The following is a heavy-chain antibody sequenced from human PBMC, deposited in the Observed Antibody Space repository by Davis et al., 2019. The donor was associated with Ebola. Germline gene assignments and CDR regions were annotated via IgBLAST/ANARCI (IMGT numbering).Heavy chain of an antibody. Sequence: HTGGSLRLSCAASGFTFSNYWMHWVRQALGKGLVWVARINSDGSSTTYADYVKGRFTISRDNAENSLSLQMNGLRAEDTAVYYCARGPSTGNSFTYWGQGTLVTVSS. CDR2: INSDGSST. J-gene: IGHJ4*02. V-gene: IGHV3-74*01. D-gene: IGHD6-13*01. CDR3: ARGPSTGNSFTY. CDR1: GFTFSNYW.